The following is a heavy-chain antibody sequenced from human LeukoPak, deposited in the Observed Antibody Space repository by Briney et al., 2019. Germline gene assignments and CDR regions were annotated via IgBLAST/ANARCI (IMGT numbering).Heavy chain of an antibody. J-gene: IGHJ5*02. D-gene: IGHD6-13*01. V-gene: IGHV3-23*01. Sequence: PGGSLRLSCAASGFTFSSYAMSWVRQAPGKGLEWVSAISGSGGSTYYADSVKGRFTISRDNFKNTLYLQMNSLRAEDTAVYYCAKLQHSSSWYSWFDPWGQGTLVTVSS. CDR3: AKLQHSSSWYSWFDP. CDR2: ISGSGGST. CDR1: GFTFSSYA.